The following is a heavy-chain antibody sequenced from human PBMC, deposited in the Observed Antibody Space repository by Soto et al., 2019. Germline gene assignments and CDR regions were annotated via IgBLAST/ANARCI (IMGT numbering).Heavy chain of an antibody. CDR2: IDATSNII. J-gene: IGHJ3*02. D-gene: IGHD1-20*01. V-gene: IGHV3-48*03. CDR3: ARDRWHANRYPGAFDI. Sequence: GSLRLSCAASGFTFRDFEMNWVRQAPGKGLEWVSYIDATSNIIYYADSVKGRFTISRDNSKNSLSLQMNSLRAEDTAVYYCARDRWHANRYPGAFDIWGRGTMVTVSS. CDR1: GFTFRDFE.